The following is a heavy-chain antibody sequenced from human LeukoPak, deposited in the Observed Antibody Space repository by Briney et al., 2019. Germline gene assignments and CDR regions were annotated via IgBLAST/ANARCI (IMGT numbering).Heavy chain of an antibody. CDR1: GYTFTGYF. J-gene: IGHJ4*02. D-gene: IGHD5-18*01. CDR3: AYYSYAAAFDY. Sequence: ASVKLSCKASGYTFTGYFIHWVRQAPGQGLEWMGGVNHNNSDTNYAQKVKGRFTITRDTSINTAFMHLNRLRSDDTAVYYCAYYSYAAAFDYWGQGTLVSVSS. CDR2: VNHNNSDT. V-gene: IGHV1-2*02.